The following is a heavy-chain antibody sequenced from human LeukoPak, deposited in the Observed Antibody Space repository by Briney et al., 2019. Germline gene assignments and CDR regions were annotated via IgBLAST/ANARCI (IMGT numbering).Heavy chain of an antibody. V-gene: IGHV3-48*04. J-gene: IGHJ4*02. CDR1: GFTFSSYS. CDR3: ARDRGRGYSYGRFDY. Sequence: PGGSLRLSCAASGFTFSSYSMNWVRQAPGKGLEWVSYISSSSSTIYYADSVKGRFTISRDNAKNSLYLQMNSLRAEDTAVYYCARDRGRGYSYGRFDYWGQGTLVTVSS. D-gene: IGHD5-18*01. CDR2: ISSSSSTI.